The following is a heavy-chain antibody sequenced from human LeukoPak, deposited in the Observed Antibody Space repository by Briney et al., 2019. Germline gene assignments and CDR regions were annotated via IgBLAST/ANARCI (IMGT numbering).Heavy chain of an antibody. CDR2: IYSGGST. Sequence: GGSLRLSCAASGFTVSSNYMSWVRQAPGKGLEWVSVIYSGGSTYYADSVKSRFTISRDNSKNTLYLQMNSLRAEDTAVYYCARAQHELETHYYYYYMDVWGKGTTVTVSS. V-gene: IGHV3-53*01. J-gene: IGHJ6*03. D-gene: IGHD1-1*01. CDR3: ARAQHELETHYYYYYMDV. CDR1: GFTVSSNY.